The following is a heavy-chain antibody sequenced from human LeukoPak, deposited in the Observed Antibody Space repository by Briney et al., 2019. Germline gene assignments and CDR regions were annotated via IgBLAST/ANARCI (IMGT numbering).Heavy chain of an antibody. J-gene: IGHJ4*02. V-gene: IGHV3-23*01. CDR1: GITLSNYV. Sequence: GGSLRLSCAVSGITLSNYVMSWVRQAPGKGLEWVAGLSGSGGGTNYADSVQGRFTISRDNPKNTLYLQMNSLRAEDTAVYFCAKRGVVIRVFLVGFHKEAYYFDSWGQGALVTVSS. D-gene: IGHD3-10*01. CDR3: AKRGVVIRVFLVGFHKEAYYFDS. CDR2: LSGSGGGT.